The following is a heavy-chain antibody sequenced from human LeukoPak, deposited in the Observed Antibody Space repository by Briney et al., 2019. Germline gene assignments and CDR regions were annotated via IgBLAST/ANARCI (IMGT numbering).Heavy chain of an antibody. V-gene: IGHV3-53*01. Sequence: GGSLRLSCAASGFTVSSNYMSWVRQAPGKGLEWVSVIYSGGSTYYADSVKGRFTISRDNSKNTLYLQMNSLRAEDAAVYYCAKDGGLWVSAHWGDSWGRGTLVTVSS. CDR2: IYSGGST. CDR3: AKDGGLWVSAHWGDS. J-gene: IGHJ4*02. CDR1: GFTVSSNY. D-gene: IGHD7-27*01.